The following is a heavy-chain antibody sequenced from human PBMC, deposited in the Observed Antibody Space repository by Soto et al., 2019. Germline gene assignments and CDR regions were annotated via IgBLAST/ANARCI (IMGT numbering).Heavy chain of an antibody. CDR3: ARDCGGDCFVDY. D-gene: IGHD2-21*02. V-gene: IGHV4-34*01. Sequence: SETLSLTCAVYGGSFSGYYWSWTRQPPGKGLEWIGEVNHSGSTNYNPSLKSRVTISVDTSKNQFSLKLSSVTAADTAVYYCARDCGGDCFVDYWGQGTLVTVSS. CDR1: GGSFSGYY. CDR2: VNHSGST. J-gene: IGHJ4*02.